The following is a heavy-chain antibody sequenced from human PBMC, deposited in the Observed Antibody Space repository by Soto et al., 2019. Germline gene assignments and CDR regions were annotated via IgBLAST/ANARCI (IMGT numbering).Heavy chain of an antibody. J-gene: IGHJ3*02. Sequence: QVQLQESGPGLVKPSQTLSLTCTVSGVSLNSGDYFWSWVRQIPGKGLEWIGYISYSGRTFYSPIMNSRTSISADTSQNHFSLTMTSVIAADTAVYFCARWTYLYDSSNIRYGGFDTWGQGTKVTVSS. CDR2: ISYSGRT. CDR1: GVSLNSGDYF. CDR3: ARWTYLYDSSNIRYGGFDT. V-gene: IGHV4-31*03. D-gene: IGHD3-22*01.